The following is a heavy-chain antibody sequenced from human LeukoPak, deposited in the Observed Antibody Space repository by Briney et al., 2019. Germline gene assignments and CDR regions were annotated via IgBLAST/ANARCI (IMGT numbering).Heavy chain of an antibody. CDR2: ISYDGSNK. D-gene: IGHD5-24*01. V-gene: IGHV3-30*03. Sequence: GGSLRLSCAASGFTFSSYGMHWVRQAPGKGLEWVAVISYDGSNKYYADSVKGRFTTSRDNSKNTLFLQMNSLRGEDTAVYYCARDRTRDGYNQGRVFDYWGQGTLVTVSS. J-gene: IGHJ4*02. CDR3: ARDRTRDGYNQGRVFDY. CDR1: GFTFSSYG.